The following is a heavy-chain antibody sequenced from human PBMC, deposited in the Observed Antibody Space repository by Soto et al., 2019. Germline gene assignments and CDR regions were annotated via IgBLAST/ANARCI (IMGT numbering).Heavy chain of an antibody. CDR3: ARHVAVPVTRGLDY. V-gene: IGHV4-4*02. CDR1: GGSVSSGNW. Sequence: QVQLQESGPGLVKPSGTLSLTCAVSGGSVSSGNWWSWVRRPPGKGLGWMGETYHSGTTKNHPSLKSRVTISLDKSKNQISLNLRSVAAAPPAVYYCARHVAVPVTRGLDYWAQGTLVTVSS. J-gene: IGHJ4*02. D-gene: IGHD6-19*01. CDR2: TYHSGTT.